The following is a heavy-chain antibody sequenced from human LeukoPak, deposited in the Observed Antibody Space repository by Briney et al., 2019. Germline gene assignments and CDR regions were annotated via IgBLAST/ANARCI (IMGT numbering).Heavy chain of an antibody. CDR2: IWSDGTDK. V-gene: IGHV3-33*06. D-gene: IGHD4-11*01. CDR3: AKDAQRGFDFSNSLES. Sequence: GGSLRLSCATSGFTFSHYGMHWVRQAPGKGLEWVAVIWSDGTDKYHGDSVKGRFTISRDNSKNTVYLQMNSLRVEDTAVYYCAKDAQRGFDFSNSLESWGQGTLVTVSS. J-gene: IGHJ4*02. CDR1: GFTFSHYG.